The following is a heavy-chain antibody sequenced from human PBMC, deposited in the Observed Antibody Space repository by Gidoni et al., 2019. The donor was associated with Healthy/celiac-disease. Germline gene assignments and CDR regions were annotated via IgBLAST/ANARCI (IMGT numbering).Heavy chain of an antibody. D-gene: IGHD3-22*01. J-gene: IGHJ4*02. CDR2: INHSGST. V-gene: IGHV4-34*01. CDR1: GGSFSGYY. Sequence: QVQLQQWGAGLLKPSETLSLTCAVYGGSFSGYYWSWIRQPPGKGLEWIGEINHSGSTNYNPSLKSRVTISVDTSKNQFSLKLSSVTAADTAVYYCARQLHRYYYDSSGPINYWGQGTLVTVSS. CDR3: ARQLHRYYYDSSGPINY.